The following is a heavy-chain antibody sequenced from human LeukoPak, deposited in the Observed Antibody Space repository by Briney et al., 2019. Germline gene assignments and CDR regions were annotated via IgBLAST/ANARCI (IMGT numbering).Heavy chain of an antibody. CDR1: GFTFSSYA. V-gene: IGHV3-23*01. Sequence: PGGSLRLSCAASGFTFSSYAMSWVRQAPGKGLEWVSAISGSGGSTYYADSVKGRLTISRDNSKNTLYLQMNSLRAEDTAVYYCARTPYSSGWYGPGGYWGQGTLVTVSS. CDR2: ISGSGGST. D-gene: IGHD6-19*01. CDR3: ARTPYSSGWYGPGGY. J-gene: IGHJ4*02.